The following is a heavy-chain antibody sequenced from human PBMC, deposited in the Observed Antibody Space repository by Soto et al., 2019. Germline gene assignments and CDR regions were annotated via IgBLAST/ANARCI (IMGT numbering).Heavy chain of an antibody. CDR2: IYYSGST. J-gene: IGHJ6*04. Sequence: PSETLSLTCTVSGGSISSYYWSWIRQPPGKGLEWIGYIYYSGSTNYNPSLKSRVTISVDTSKNQFSLKLSSVTAADTAVYYCAGSTSLYDYSMDVWGKGTTVTVSS. CDR1: GGSISSYY. CDR3: AGSTSLYDYSMDV. D-gene: IGHD2-2*01. V-gene: IGHV4-59*08.